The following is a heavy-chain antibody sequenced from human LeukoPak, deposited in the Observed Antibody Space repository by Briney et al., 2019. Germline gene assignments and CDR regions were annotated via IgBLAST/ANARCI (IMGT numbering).Heavy chain of an antibody. J-gene: IGHJ4*02. CDR2: IKEDGSEK. CDR3: ARDRRWFGGSYF. V-gene: IGHV3-7*01. Sequence: PGGSLRLSCAASGFTFNSYWMSWVRQAPGKGLQWVANIKEDGSEKYYVDSVKGRFTISRDNAKNSLYLQMNSLRGEDTAVYYCARDRRWFGGSYFWGQGALVTVSS. CDR1: GFTFNSYW. D-gene: IGHD3-10*01.